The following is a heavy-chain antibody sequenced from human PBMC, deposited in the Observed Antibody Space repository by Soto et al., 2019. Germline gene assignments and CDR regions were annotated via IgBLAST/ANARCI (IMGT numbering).Heavy chain of an antibody. CDR1: GDSISRSSFY. D-gene: IGHD2-2*01. J-gene: IGHJ6*02. CDR2: VYFTGST. Sequence: SETLSLTCTVSGDSISRSSFYWGWIRQSPGKGLECIGIVYFTGSTNYNPSLKSRVTMSVDTSKKQLSLNLSSVTAADTAVYFCARHPGYCSGNGCYGYYTMDVWGQGTTVTVSS. CDR3: ARHPGYCSGNGCYGYYTMDV. V-gene: IGHV4-39*01.